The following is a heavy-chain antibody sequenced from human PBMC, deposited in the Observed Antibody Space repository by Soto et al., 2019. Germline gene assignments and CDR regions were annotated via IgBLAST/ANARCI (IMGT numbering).Heavy chain of an antibody. CDR1: GGSISIENYY. V-gene: IGHV4-39*07. J-gene: IGHJ4*02. CDR2: IYYTGAI. Sequence: SETLSLTCTVSGGSISIENYYWDWIRQAPGKGLEWIGNIYYTGAIDYNPSLRSRVTMSVDTSKNQFSLKLRSVTAADTAVYYCARGGSFQKVFFYWGQGTLVTVSS. CDR3: ARGGSFQKVFFY. D-gene: IGHD3-3*01.